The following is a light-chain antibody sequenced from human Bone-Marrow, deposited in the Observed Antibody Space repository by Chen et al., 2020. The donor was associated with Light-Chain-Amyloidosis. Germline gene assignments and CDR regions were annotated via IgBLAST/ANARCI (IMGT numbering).Light chain of an antibody. J-gene: IGLJ3*02. CDR1: SGINVATYN. V-gene: IGLV5-45*01. Sequence: QAVLTQPASLSASPGASASLTCTLRSGINVATYNIYWYQQKPGSPPQYLLRYKSDSDKRQGSGVPRRFSGSKAASANAGILLISGLQSEDEADYYCMIWYNTAWVFGGGTKLTVL. CDR3: MIWYNTAWV. CDR2: YKSDSDK.